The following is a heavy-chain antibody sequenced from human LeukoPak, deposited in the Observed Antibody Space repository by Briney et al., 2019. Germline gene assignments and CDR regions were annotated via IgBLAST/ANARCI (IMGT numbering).Heavy chain of an antibody. CDR2: ISGSGGST. V-gene: IGHV3-23*01. J-gene: IGHJ6*03. CDR1: GFTFSSYA. D-gene: IGHD6-19*01. CDR3: AKRIAVAYYYYMDV. Sequence: PGGSLRLSCAASGFTFSSYAMSWVRQAPGKGLEWVSAISGSGGSTYYADSVKGRFTISRDNSKNTLYLPMNSLRAEDTAVYYCAKRIAVAYYYYMDVWGKGTTVTVSS.